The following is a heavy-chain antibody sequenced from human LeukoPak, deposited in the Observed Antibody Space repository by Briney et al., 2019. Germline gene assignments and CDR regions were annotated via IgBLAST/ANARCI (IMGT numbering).Heavy chain of an antibody. CDR1: GDSISGYY. Sequence: PSETLSLTCTVSGDSISGYYWSWIRQPPGKGLEWIGNIYYSGTTNYNPSLKSRVTISVDTSKNQFSLKLSSVTAADTAVYYCARRRIGFDYWGQGTLVTVSS. CDR3: ARRRIGFDY. J-gene: IGHJ4*02. D-gene: IGHD3-16*01. V-gene: IGHV4-59*08. CDR2: IYYSGTT.